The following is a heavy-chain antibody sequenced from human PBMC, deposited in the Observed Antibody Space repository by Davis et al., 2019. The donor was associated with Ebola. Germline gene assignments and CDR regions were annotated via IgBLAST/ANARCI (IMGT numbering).Heavy chain of an antibody. V-gene: IGHV5-51*01. CDR2: IYPGDSDT. J-gene: IGHJ4*02. CDR3: AGRDYGGNPFYFDY. D-gene: IGHD4-23*01. CDR1: GYNFATYW. Sequence: ESLNTSCKGSGYNFATYWIGGVRQMPGNGLEWMGIIYPGDSDTRYSPSFQGQVTISADRSSSTAYLQWSSLEASDTAMYYCAGRDYGGNPFYFDYWGQGTLVTVAS.